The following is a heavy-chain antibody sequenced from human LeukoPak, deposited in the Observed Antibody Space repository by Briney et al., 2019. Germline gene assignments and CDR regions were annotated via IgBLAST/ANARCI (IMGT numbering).Heavy chain of an antibody. CDR3: AYYYDSSGYYYEYYFDY. Sequence: EASVKVSCTASGGTFSSYAISWVRQAPGQGLEWMGRIIPILGIANYAQKFQGRVTITADKSTSTAYMELSSLRSEDTAVYYCAYYYDSSGYYYEYYFDYWGQGTLVTVSS. D-gene: IGHD3-22*01. J-gene: IGHJ4*02. CDR2: IIPILGIA. V-gene: IGHV1-69*04. CDR1: GGTFSSYA.